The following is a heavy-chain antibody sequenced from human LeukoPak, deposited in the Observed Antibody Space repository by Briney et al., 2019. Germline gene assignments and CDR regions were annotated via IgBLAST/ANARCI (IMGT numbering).Heavy chain of an antibody. V-gene: IGHV4-59*12. CDR3: ARGKQLVRHYFDY. J-gene: IGHJ4*02. D-gene: IGHD6-13*01. CDR2: IYYSGRT. CDR1: GGSINSYY. Sequence: PSETLSLTCTVSGGSINSYYWSWIRQPPGKGLEWIGYIYYSGRTNYNPSLKSRVTISVDTSKNQFSLKLSSVTAADTAVYYCARGKQLVRHYFDYWGQGTLVTVSS.